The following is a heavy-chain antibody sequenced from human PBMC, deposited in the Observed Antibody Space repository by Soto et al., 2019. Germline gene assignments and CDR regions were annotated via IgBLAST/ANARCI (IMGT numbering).Heavy chain of an antibody. D-gene: IGHD6-19*01. J-gene: IGHJ3*02. CDR3: ARDQDSSGWYDAFDI. V-gene: IGHV4-61*01. CDR1: GGSVSSGSYY. Sequence: SETLSLTCTVSGGSVSSGSYYWSWIRQPPGKGLEWIGYIYYSGSTNYNPSLKSRVTISVDTSKNQFSLKLSSVTAADTAVYYCARDQDSSGWYDAFDIWGQGTMVTVSS. CDR2: IYYSGST.